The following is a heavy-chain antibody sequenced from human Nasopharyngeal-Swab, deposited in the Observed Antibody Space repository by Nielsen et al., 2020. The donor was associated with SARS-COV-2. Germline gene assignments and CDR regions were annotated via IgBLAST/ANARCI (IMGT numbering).Heavy chain of an antibody. CDR1: GFTVSSNY. V-gene: IGHV3-66*01. CDR3: ARATFADWYFDL. CDR2: IYSGGST. D-gene: IGHD2/OR15-2a*01. Sequence: GEPLKISCAASGFTVSSNYMSWVRQAPGKGLEWVSVIYSGGSTYYADSVKGRFTISRDNSKNTLYLQMNSLRAEDTAVYYCARATFADWYFDLWGRGTLVTVSS. J-gene: IGHJ2*01.